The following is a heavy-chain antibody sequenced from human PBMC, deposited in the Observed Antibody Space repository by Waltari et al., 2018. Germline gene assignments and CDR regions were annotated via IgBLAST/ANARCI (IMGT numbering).Heavy chain of an antibody. D-gene: IGHD2-8*01. CDR1: GASITSTYQY. CDR2: IFATGRT. CDR3: ARDPSPSDMVSLDI. Sequence: QVQLQESGPGLVKPSQTLSVTCTVSGASITSTYQYWTWIRQYVGNELEWIGRIFATGRTTHNPPLKSRFSISIDTSRRQFSLRLTSVTAADTSVYYCARDPSPSDMVSLDIWGQGKTVIVSS. J-gene: IGHJ3*02. V-gene: IGHV4-61*02.